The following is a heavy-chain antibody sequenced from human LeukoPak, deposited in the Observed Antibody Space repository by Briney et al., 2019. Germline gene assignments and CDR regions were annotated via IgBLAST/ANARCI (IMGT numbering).Heavy chain of an antibody. V-gene: IGHV4-59*01. J-gene: IGHJ4*02. D-gene: IGHD1/OR15-1a*01. Sequence: SETLSLTCTVSGGSISNYYWSWIRQPPGKGLDWIGYIHYSGSTNYNPSLKSRVTISVDASKNQFSLNLTSVTAADTAVYFCARGTPLRVLDYWGQGILVTVSS. CDR1: GGSISNYY. CDR3: ARGTPLRVLDY. CDR2: IHYSGST.